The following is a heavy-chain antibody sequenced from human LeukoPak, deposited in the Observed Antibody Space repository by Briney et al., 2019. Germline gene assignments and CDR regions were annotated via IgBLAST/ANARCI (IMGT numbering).Heavy chain of an antibody. CDR3: AKDHYYDSSGYYYGEYFQH. V-gene: IGHV3-23*01. CDR2: ISGSGGST. CDR1: GFAFSSYA. J-gene: IGHJ1*01. Sequence: PGGSLRLSCAASGFAFSSYAMSWVRQAPGKGLEWVSAISGSGGSTYYADSVKGRFTISRDNSKNTLYLQMNSLRAEDTAVYYCAKDHYYDSSGYYYGEYFQHWGQGTLVTVSS. D-gene: IGHD3-22*01.